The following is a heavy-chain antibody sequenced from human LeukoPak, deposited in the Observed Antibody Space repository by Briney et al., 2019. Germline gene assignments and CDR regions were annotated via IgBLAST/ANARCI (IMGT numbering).Heavy chain of an antibody. J-gene: IGHJ4*02. V-gene: IGHV3-23*01. CDR1: GFTFSSYA. D-gene: IGHD6-19*01. CDR2: IFGSGGST. Sequence: GGSLRLSCAASGFTFSSYAMSWVRQAPGKGVEWVSGIFGSGGSTHYADSVKGRFTISRDNSKNTVYLQMNSLRAEDTAVYYCAKTTTGYSSGRFPGWPVDYWGQGTLVTVSS. CDR3: AKTTTGYSSGRFPGWPVDY.